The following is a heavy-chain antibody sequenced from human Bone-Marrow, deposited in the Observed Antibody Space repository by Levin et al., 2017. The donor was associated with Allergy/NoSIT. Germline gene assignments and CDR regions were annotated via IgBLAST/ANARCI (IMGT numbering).Heavy chain of an antibody. Sequence: GGSLRLSCTVSGFTFSIYSINWVRQAPGKGLEWVSSISSSGSDMYYVDSVRGRFTISRDNAKNSLTLQMNSLRAEDTAVYYCARGIIGDVRVAHKEPFDIWGQGTMVSVSS. CDR1: GFTFSIYS. J-gene: IGHJ3*02. D-gene: IGHD2-8*02. V-gene: IGHV3-21*01. CDR3: ARGIIGDVRVAHKEPFDI. CDR2: ISSSGSDM.